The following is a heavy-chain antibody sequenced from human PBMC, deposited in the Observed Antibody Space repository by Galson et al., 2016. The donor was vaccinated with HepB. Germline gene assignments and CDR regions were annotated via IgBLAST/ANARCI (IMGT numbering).Heavy chain of an antibody. CDR2: IDWDDDE. J-gene: IGHJ4*02. CDR3: ARISDSVDTAFDY. CDR1: GFSLSTSGMY. D-gene: IGHD5-18*01. V-gene: IGHV2-70*17. Sequence: PALVKPTQTHTLTCTFSGFSLSTSGMYVSWIRQPPGKALEWLARIDWDDDEFYSTSLKARLTISKDTSKNQVVLTMTNMDPVDTATYYCARISDSVDTAFDYWGQGTLVTVSA.